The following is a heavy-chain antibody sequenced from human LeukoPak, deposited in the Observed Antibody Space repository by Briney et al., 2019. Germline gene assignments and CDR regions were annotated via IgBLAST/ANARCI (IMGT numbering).Heavy chain of an antibody. CDR2: IYHSGST. CDR1: GGSINSRSYY. V-gene: IGHV4-30-2*01. Sequence: SETLSLTCTVPGGSINSRSYYWGWIRQPPGKGLEWIGYIYHSGSTYYSPSLKSRVTISVDRSKNQFSLKLSSVTAADTAVYYCARGTERASWFDPWGQGTLVTVSS. D-gene: IGHD1-1*01. J-gene: IGHJ5*02. CDR3: ARGTERASWFDP.